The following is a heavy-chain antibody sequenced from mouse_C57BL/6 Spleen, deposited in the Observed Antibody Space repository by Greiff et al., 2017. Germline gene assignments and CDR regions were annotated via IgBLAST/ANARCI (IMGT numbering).Heavy chain of an antibody. V-gene: IGHV5-9-1*02. CDR1: GFTFSSYA. D-gene: IGHD1-1*01. J-gene: IGHJ2*01. CDR2: ISSGGDYI. CDR3: TRGGCGSALGY. Sequence: EVMLVESGEGLVKPGGSLKLSCAASGFTFSSYAMSWVRQTPEKRLEWVAYISSGGDYIYYADTVKGRCTISRDNARNTLYLQMSSLKSEDTAMYYCTRGGCGSALGYWGQGTTLTVSS.